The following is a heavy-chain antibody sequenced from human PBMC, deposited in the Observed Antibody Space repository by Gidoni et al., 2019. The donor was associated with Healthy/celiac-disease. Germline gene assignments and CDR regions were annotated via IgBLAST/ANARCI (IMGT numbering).Heavy chain of an antibody. V-gene: IGHV4-38-2*02. D-gene: IGHD2-2*01. CDR1: GYSISSGYY. CDR2: IYHSGST. Sequence: QVQLQESGPGLVKPSETLSLTCAVSGYSISSGYYWGWIRQPPGKGLEWIGSIYHSGSTYYNPSLKSRVTISVDTSKNQFSLKLSSVTAADTAVYYCARDPVVPAAPRGWFDPWGQGTLVTVSS. J-gene: IGHJ5*02. CDR3: ARDPVVPAAPRGWFDP.